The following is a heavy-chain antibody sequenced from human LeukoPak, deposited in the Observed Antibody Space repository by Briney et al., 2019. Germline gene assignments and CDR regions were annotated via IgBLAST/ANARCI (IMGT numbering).Heavy chain of an antibody. D-gene: IGHD3-22*01. CDR1: GGSISSSSYY. Sequence: SVTLSLTCTVSGGSISSSSYYWGWIRQPPGKGLEGNGSIYYSGSTYYNPSLKSRVTISVDTSKNQFSLKLSSVTAADTAVYYCARQTMIVVVITSFSPDAFDIWGQGTMVTVSS. J-gene: IGHJ3*02. CDR2: IYYSGST. V-gene: IGHV4-39*01. CDR3: ARQTMIVVVITSFSPDAFDI.